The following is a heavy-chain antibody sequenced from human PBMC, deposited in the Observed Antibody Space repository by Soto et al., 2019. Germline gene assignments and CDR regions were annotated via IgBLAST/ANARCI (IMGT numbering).Heavy chain of an antibody. CDR2: ISYDGSNK. CDR3: ARARAAAALDY. J-gene: IGHJ4*02. D-gene: IGHD6-13*01. V-gene: IGHV3-30-3*01. CDR1: GFTFSSYA. Sequence: QVQLVESGGGVVQPGRSLRLSCAASGFTFSSYAMHWVRQAPGKGLEWVAVISYDGSNKYYADSVKGRFTISRDNSKNTLYLQMNSLRAEDTAVYYWARARAAAALDYWGQGTLVTVSS.